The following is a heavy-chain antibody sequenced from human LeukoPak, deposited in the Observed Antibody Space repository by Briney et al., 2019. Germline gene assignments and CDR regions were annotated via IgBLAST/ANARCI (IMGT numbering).Heavy chain of an antibody. D-gene: IGHD6-19*01. Sequence: GGSLRLSCVASGLTVSGNSMSWVRQAPGKGLEWVSTTNSGGNTYYGDSVRGRFTVSRDNSKNTLYLQMNSLRAEDTAVYYCAKKRVAVAGTHYFDYWGQGTLVTVSS. CDR1: GLTVSGNS. J-gene: IGHJ4*02. CDR2: TNSGGNT. V-gene: IGHV3-53*01. CDR3: AKKRVAVAGTHYFDY.